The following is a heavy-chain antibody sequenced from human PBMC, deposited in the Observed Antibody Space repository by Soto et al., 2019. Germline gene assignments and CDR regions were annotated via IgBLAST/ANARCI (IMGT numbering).Heavy chain of an antibody. V-gene: IGHV1-18*01. J-gene: IGHJ6*02. CDR3: ARDNDRASGYYDYGMDV. D-gene: IGHD3-22*01. CDR1: GYTFTSYG. Sequence: VASVKVSCKASGYTFTSYGISWVRQAPGQGLEWMGWISAYNGNTNYAQKLQGRVTMTTDTSTSTAYMELRSLRSDDTAVYYCARDNDRASGYYDYGMDVWGQGTTVTVSS. CDR2: ISAYNGNT.